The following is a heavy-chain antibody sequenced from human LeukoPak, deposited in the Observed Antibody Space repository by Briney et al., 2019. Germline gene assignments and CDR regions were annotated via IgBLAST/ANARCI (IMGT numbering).Heavy chain of an antibody. V-gene: IGHV3-11*04. CDR3: ARDVPYYYDSSGYSHDAFDI. Sequence: GGSLRLSCAASGFTFSDYYMSWIRQAPGKGLEWVSYISSSGSTIYYADSVKGRFTISRDNAKNSLYLQMNSLRAEDTAVYYCARDVPYYYDSSGYSHDAFDIWGQGTMVTVSS. CDR2: ISSSGSTI. CDR1: GFTFSDYY. D-gene: IGHD3-22*01. J-gene: IGHJ3*02.